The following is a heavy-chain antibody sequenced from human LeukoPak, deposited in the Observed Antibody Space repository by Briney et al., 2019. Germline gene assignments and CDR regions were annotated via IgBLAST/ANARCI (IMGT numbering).Heavy chain of an antibody. Sequence: PGGSLRLSCAASGFTFSNFGMHWVRQAPGKGLEWVAVISHDGINKYYADSVKDRPHISRDNSKNTLYLQMYSLRPEDTAVYYCAKCPSTVRGNGMDVWGQGTTVTVSS. J-gene: IGHJ6*02. CDR1: GFTFSNFG. V-gene: IGHV3-30*18. CDR2: ISHDGINK. D-gene: IGHD3-10*01. CDR3: AKCPSTVRGNGMDV.